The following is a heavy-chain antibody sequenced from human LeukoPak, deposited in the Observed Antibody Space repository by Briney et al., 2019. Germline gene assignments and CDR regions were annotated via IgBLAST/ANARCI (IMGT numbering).Heavy chain of an antibody. D-gene: IGHD3-16*01. CDR3: ARGGVDY. V-gene: IGHV3-30*02. CDR1: GFTFSSYD. J-gene: IGHJ4*02. Sequence: GGSLRLSCAASGFTFSSYDMHWVRQAPGKGLEWVAFIRYDGSNKYYADSVKGRFTISRDNSKNTLFLQMNRLRAEDTAVYYCARGGVDYWGQGTLVTVSS. CDR2: IRYDGSNK.